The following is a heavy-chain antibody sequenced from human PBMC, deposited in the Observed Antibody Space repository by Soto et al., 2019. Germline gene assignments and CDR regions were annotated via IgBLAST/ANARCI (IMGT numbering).Heavy chain of an antibody. J-gene: IGHJ4*02. V-gene: IGHV4-4*02. D-gene: IGHD3-10*01. Sequence: QVQLQESGPGLVKPSGTLSLTCSVSGVSIDSANWWTWVRQPPGKGLEWIGEVYHTGNTNYQPSFKSRVTISVDKSKNQYSRNLNSVTAADTAVYYCARDPSRGFPVFWGPGPLVTVSP. CDR3: ARDPSRGFPVF. CDR1: GVSIDSANW. CDR2: VYHTGNT.